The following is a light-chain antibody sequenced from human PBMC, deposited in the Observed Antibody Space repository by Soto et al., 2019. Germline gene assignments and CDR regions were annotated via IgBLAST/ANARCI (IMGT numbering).Light chain of an antibody. CDR3: QQYNDWPRT. Sequence: EIVMTQSPATLSVSPGERATLSCRASQSVSNNLAWYQQKPGQAPRLLICGASTRVTGIPARFSGSGSGTEFTLTISSLQSEDFAVYSCQQYNDWPRTFGQGTKVEIK. CDR2: GAS. V-gene: IGKV3-15*01. J-gene: IGKJ1*01. CDR1: QSVSNN.